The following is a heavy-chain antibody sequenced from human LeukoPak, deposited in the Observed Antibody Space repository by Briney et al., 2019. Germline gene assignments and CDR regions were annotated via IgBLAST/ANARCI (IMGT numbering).Heavy chain of an antibody. D-gene: IGHD2-21*01. V-gene: IGHV1-18*01. J-gene: IGHJ4*02. CDR1: GYTFTSYG. CDR2: ISAYNGNT. Sequence: GASVKVSCKASGYTFTSYGIIWVRQAPGQGLEWMGWISAYNGNTDSAQKLQGRVTMTTDTSTGTAYMELRSLRSDDTAVYYCARGYLGGDNCFDYRGQGTLVTVSS. CDR3: ARGYLGGDNCFDY.